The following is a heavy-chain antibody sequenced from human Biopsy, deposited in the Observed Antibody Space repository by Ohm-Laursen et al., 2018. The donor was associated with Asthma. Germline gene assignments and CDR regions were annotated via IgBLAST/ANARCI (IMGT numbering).Heavy chain of an antibody. D-gene: IGHD3-22*01. Sequence: SLRVSCAPSLWVFSQCGMHWVRQGPGRGLEWVALVASHWHSKYYEDYVKGRFTISRDNSRNRLYLQINRLTVEDSAVYFCARQSGQDYGDSSGFDIWGQGTKVAVSS. CDR3: ARQSGQDYGDSSGFDI. CDR2: VASHWHSK. J-gene: IGHJ3*02. V-gene: IGHV3-30*03. CDR1: LWVFSQCG.